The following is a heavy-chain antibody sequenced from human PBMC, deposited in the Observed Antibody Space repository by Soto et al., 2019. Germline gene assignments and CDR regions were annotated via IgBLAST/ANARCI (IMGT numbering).Heavy chain of an antibody. J-gene: IGHJ4*02. V-gene: IGHV3-33*01. CDR2: LWYDGSNK. CDR1: GFTFSSYG. D-gene: IGHD4-17*01. Sequence: QVQLVESGGGVVQPGRSLRLSCAASGFTFSSYGMHWVRQAPGKGLEWVAVLWYDGSNKYYADSVKGRFTISRDNSKNTLYLQRNILRAEDTAVYYCARDRAGDFPYYFDYRGQGTLVTVSS. CDR3: ARDRAGDFPYYFDY.